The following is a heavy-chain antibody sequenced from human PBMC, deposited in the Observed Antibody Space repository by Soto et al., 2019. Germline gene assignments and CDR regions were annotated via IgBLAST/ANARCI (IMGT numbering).Heavy chain of an antibody. CDR2: ISGSGGST. Sequence: GGSLRLSCAASGFTFSSYWMSWVRQAPEKGLEWVSAISGSGGSTYYADSVKGRFTISRDNSKNTLYLQMNSPRAGDTAVYYCAKAVDCTNGVCGYYYYYYGMDVWGQGTTVTVSS. CDR3: AKAVDCTNGVCGYYYYYYGMDV. D-gene: IGHD2-8*01. V-gene: IGHV3-23*01. CDR1: GFTFSSYW. J-gene: IGHJ6*02.